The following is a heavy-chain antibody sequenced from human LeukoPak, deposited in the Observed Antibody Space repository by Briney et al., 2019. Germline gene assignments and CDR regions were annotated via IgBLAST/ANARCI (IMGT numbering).Heavy chain of an antibody. Sequence: GGSLRLACAASGFTFSDFYKRWIRQAPGKGLESVSYISGSSSNTNYADSVKGRFTISRDNAKNSLYLQMNSLRAEDTAVYYCTRDPAEGDYWGQGTLVTVSS. CDR1: GFTFSDFY. CDR2: ISGSSSNT. J-gene: IGHJ4*02. CDR3: TRDPAEGDY. V-gene: IGHV3-11*05. D-gene: IGHD2-15*01.